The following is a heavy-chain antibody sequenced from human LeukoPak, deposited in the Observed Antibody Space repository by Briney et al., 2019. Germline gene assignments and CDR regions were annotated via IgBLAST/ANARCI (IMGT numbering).Heavy chain of an antibody. V-gene: IGHV4-39*01. CDR2: IYYSGST. CDR3: ARRSTSYYYYMDV. CDR1: GGFISSSSYY. Sequence: PSETLSLTCTVSGGFISSSSYYWGWIRQPPGKGLEWIGSIYYSGSTYYNPSLKSRVTISVDTSKNQFSLKLSSVTAADTAVYYCARRSTSYYYYMDVWGKGTTVTVSS. J-gene: IGHJ6*03. D-gene: IGHD2-2*01.